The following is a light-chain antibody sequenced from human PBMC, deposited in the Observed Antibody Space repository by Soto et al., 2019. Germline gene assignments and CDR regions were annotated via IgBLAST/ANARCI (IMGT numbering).Light chain of an antibody. CDR1: QGIGND. J-gene: IGKJ1*01. CDR3: LQYNSYPKT. Sequence: DIQMTQSPSSLSASVGDRVTITCRASQGIGNDLGWHQQKPGKAPKRLIYAASTLQSGVPSRFSGSGSGTEFTLTISRLQHEYFANYFRLQYNSYPKTFGQGTNVEIK. V-gene: IGKV1-17*01. CDR2: AAS.